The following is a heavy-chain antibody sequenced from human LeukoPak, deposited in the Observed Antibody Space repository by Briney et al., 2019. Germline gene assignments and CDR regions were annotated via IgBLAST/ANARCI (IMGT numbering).Heavy chain of an antibody. D-gene: IGHD2-15*01. CDR3: ARDLDIVVVAAAVRHYGLDV. V-gene: IGHV1-18*01. Sequence: ASVKVSCKASGYTFTNYGISWVRQAPGQGLEWMGWINPYNGNTNYAQKFQGRVTMTTDTSTTTAYMELRSLRSDDTAVYYCARDLDIVVVAAAVRHYGLDVWGQGTTVTVSS. CDR1: GYTFTNYG. CDR2: INPYNGNT. J-gene: IGHJ6*02.